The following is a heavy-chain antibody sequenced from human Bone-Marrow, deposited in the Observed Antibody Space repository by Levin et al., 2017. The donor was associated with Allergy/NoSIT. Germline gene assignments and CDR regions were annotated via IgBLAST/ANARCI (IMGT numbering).Heavy chain of an antibody. D-gene: IGHD3-3*01. CDR2: ISWNGGSI. J-gene: IGHJ1*01. Sequence: QAGGSLRLSCAASGFSFDDYAMHWVRQAPGKGLEWVSGISWNGGSIDYVDSAKGRFTISRDNAKKSLYLQMNNLRTEDTAFYYCVKGLERVTIYGVMSTLQHWGQGILVTVSS. V-gene: IGHV3-9*01. CDR1: GFSFDDYA. CDR3: VKGLERVTIYGVMSTLQH.